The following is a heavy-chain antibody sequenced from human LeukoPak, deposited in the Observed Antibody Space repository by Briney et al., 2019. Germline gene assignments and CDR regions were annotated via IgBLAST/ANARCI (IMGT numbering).Heavy chain of an antibody. CDR1: GGSLSGYY. D-gene: IGHD3-3*01. CDR3: ARVPLRFLEPLDY. CDR2: INHSGST. Sequence: SETLSLTCAVYGGSLSGYYWSWIRQPPGKGLEWIGEINHSGSTNYNPSLKSRVTISLDTSKNQFSLELSSVTAADTAVYYCARVPLRFLEPLDYWGQGTLATVSS. J-gene: IGHJ4*02. V-gene: IGHV4-34*01.